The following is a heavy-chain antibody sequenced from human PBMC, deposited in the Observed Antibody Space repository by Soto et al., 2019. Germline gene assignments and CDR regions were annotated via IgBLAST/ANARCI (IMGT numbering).Heavy chain of an antibody. Sequence: SETLSLTCSVSGVSITGSYWSWIRQPPGKTLEWIGYVYHSGTTTYNPSLKSRVSISVDTSKNQFSLRLTSVIAADTAVYYCARDMPYGAGSLAGCDYWCQGMLVTVSS. D-gene: IGHD1-26*01. CDR2: VYHSGTT. J-gene: IGHJ4*02. CDR3: ARDMPYGAGSLAGCDY. V-gene: IGHV4-59*01. CDR1: GVSITGSY.